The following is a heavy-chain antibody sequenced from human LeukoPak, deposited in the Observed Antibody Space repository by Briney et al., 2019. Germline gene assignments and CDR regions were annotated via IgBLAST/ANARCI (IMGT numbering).Heavy chain of an antibody. J-gene: IGHJ4*02. CDR1: GFTVSSNY. D-gene: IGHD3-22*01. CDR2: IYSGGST. V-gene: IGHV3-53*01. CDR3: ARSRSYYYDSSGYYY. Sequence: PGGSLRLSCAASGFTVSSNYMSWVRQAPGKGLEWVSVIYSGGSTYYADSVKGRFTISRHNSKNTLYLQMNSLRAEDTAVYYCARSRSYYYDSSGYYYWGQGTLVTVSS.